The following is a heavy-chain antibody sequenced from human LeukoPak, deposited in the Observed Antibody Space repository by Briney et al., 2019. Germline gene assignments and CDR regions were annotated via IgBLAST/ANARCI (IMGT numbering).Heavy chain of an antibody. CDR2: INHSGST. J-gene: IGHJ6*02. CDR3: ARGHMTTVTGYYYGMDV. Sequence: SETLSLTCTVSGGSISSGGYYWSWIRQPPGKGLEWIGEINHSGSTNYNPSLKSRVTISVDTSKNQFSLKLSSVTAADTAVYYCARGHMTTVTGYYYGMDVWGQGTTVTVSS. D-gene: IGHD4-17*01. CDR1: GGSISSGGYY. V-gene: IGHV4-39*07.